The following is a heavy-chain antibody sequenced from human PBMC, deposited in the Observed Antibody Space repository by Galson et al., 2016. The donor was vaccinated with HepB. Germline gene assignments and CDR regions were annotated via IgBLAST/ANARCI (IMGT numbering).Heavy chain of an antibody. CDR1: GFTFSNYW. Sequence: SLRLSCAASGFTFSNYWMVWVRQAPGKGLVWVSHINFDGSSTNYADSVKGRFTISRDTAKNTLYLQINSLRAEDTAFYYFARREAGRGFYYHYCGMDIWGQGTTVTVSS. J-gene: IGHJ6*02. CDR2: INFDGSST. V-gene: IGHV3-74*01. D-gene: IGHD5-24*01. CDR3: ARREAGRGFYYHYCGMDI.